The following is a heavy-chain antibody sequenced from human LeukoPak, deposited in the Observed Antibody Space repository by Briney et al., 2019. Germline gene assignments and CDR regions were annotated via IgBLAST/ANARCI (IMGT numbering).Heavy chain of an antibody. V-gene: IGHV3-23*01. J-gene: IGHJ4*02. CDR2: ISDRARNT. CDR3: TTRLQHHFDY. Sequence: GGSLRLSCATSGSTFSSYTMNWVRQTPGKGLEWVSTISDRARNTHYADSVNGRFTISRDDFLNMVYLQMDRLTVEDTAVYYCTTRLQHHFDYWGQGTQVTVSS. D-gene: IGHD4-11*01. CDR1: GSTFSSYT.